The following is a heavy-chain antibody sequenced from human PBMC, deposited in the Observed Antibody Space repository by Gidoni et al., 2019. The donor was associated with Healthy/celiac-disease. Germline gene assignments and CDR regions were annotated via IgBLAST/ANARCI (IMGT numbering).Heavy chain of an antibody. CDR1: GFPFSSYA. J-gene: IGHJ4*02. Sequence: QVQLVESGGGVVQPGRSLRLSCAASGFPFSSYAMHWVRQAPGKGLEWVAVISYDGSNKYYADSVKGRFTISRDNSKNTLYLQMNSLRAEDTAVYYCARGERGSSYWGQGTLVTVSS. CDR3: ARGERGSSY. D-gene: IGHD3-16*01. V-gene: IGHV3-30-3*01. CDR2: ISYDGSNK.